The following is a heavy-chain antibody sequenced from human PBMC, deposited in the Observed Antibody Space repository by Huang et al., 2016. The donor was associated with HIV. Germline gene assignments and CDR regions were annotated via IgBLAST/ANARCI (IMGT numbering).Heavy chain of an antibody. V-gene: IGHV3-30-3*01. D-gene: IGHD5-12*01. CDR1: RFTFSNYA. J-gene: IGHJ6*03. CDR3: ARDLWLRDLYYYYYMDV. Sequence: QVQLVESGGGVVQPGRSLRLSCAASRFTFSNYAMHWVRQAPGKGLEWGAVMSNDGSNRDYADSVKGRFTISRDNSKNTLYLQMNSLRAEDTAVYYCARDLWLRDLYYYYYMDVWGKGTTVTVSS. CDR2: MSNDGSNR.